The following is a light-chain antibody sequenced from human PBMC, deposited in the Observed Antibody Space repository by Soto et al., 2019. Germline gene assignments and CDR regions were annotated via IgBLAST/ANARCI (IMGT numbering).Light chain of an antibody. CDR3: QQRNYWPIT. J-gene: IGKJ5*01. Sequence: EIVLTQSPATLSLSPGEGVTLSCRASQSVGSYLAWYQQKLGQAPRLLIYDASKRATGIPARFSGSGSGTVFTLTINSLEPEDFAVYYCQQRNYWPITFGQRTRLEIK. V-gene: IGKV3-11*01. CDR1: QSVGSY. CDR2: DAS.